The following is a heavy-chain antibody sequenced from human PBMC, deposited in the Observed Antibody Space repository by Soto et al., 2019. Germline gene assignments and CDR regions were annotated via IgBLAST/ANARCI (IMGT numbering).Heavy chain of an antibody. Sequence: GASVKVSCEASGYTFTGYYMHWVRQAPGQGLEWMGWINPNSGGTNYAQKFQGWVTMTRDTSISTAYMELSRLRSDDTAVYYCAIASRVVAATRPYYYGMDVWGQGTTVTVSS. V-gene: IGHV1-2*04. CDR2: INPNSGGT. J-gene: IGHJ6*02. CDR1: GYTFTGYY. CDR3: AIASRVVAATRPYYYGMDV. D-gene: IGHD2-15*01.